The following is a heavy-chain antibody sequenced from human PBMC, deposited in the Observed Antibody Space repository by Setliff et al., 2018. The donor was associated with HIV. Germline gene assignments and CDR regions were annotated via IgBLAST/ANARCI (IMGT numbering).Heavy chain of an antibody. CDR2: IYYSGST. D-gene: IGHD4-17*01. CDR1: GGSVGSGSYY. Sequence: TSETLSLTCSVSGGSVGSGSYYWSWIRQSTGKGLEWLGYIYYSGSTTYNPTLKSRVTISIDTSKNQFSLKLRSVTAADTAVYYCARDPPGYGDSNDYWGQGTLVTVSS. V-gene: IGHV4-61*10. J-gene: IGHJ4*02. CDR3: ARDPPGYGDSNDY.